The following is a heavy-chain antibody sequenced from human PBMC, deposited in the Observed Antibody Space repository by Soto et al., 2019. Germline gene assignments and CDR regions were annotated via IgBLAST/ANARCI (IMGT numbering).Heavy chain of an antibody. D-gene: IGHD6-13*01. Sequence: QVQLVESGGGVVLPERSLRLSCAASGFTFSRYGLHWVRQTPGKGLEWVAVIWYDGSHKYHADSVEGRFTISRDNSENMLYLQMNSLRAEDTAIYYCARGARPAGSSWYLDAFDIWGQGTMVSVSS. CDR2: IWYDGSHK. J-gene: IGHJ3*02. CDR1: GFTFSRYG. CDR3: ARGARPAGSSWYLDAFDI. V-gene: IGHV3-33*01.